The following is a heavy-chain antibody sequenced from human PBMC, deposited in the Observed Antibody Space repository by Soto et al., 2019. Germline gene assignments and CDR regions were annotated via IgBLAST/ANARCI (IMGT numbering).Heavy chain of an antibody. J-gene: IGHJ4*02. V-gene: IGHV1-69*06. CDR1: GYTFTGYY. D-gene: IGHD1-7*01. Sequence: QVQLVQSGAEVKKPGASVKVSCKASGYTFTGYYMHWVRQAPGQGLEWMGWINPIFGTANYAQKFQGRVTITADKSTSTAYMELSSLRSEDTAVYYCARGTGTTWSDYWGQGTLVTVSS. CDR3: ARGTGTTWSDY. CDR2: INPIFGTA.